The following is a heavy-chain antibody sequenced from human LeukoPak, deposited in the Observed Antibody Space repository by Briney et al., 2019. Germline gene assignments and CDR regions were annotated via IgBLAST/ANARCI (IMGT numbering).Heavy chain of an antibody. V-gene: IGHV3-15*01. Sequence: GGSLRLSCAASGFTFSNAWMSWVRQAPGKGLEWVGRIKRKSDGGTADYAAPVKGRFTISRDDAENTLYLQMNSLKTEDTAVYFCATVELWLGRALLFWGQGTLVTVSS. CDR2: IKRKSDGGTA. CDR1: GFTFSNAW. J-gene: IGHJ4*02. CDR3: ATVELWLGRALLF. D-gene: IGHD6-19*01.